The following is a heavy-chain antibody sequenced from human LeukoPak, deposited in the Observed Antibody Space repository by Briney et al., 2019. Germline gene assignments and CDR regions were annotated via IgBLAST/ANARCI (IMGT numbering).Heavy chain of an antibody. D-gene: IGHD6-6*01. CDR2: ISSSSSYI. CDR3: ARGSSSSDY. Sequence: GSLRLSCAASGFTFRSYSMNWVRPAPGKGLEWVSSISSSSSYIYYADSVKGRFTISRDNAKNSLYLQMNSLRAEDTAVYYCARGSSSSDYWGQGTLVTVSS. J-gene: IGHJ4*02. CDR1: GFTFRSYS. V-gene: IGHV3-21*01.